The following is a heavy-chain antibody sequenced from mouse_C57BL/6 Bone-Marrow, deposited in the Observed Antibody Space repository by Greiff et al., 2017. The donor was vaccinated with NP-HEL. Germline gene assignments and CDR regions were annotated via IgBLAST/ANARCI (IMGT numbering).Heavy chain of an antibody. Sequence: VQLQQPGAELVRPGTSVKVSCKASGYAFTNYLIEWVKQRPGQGLEWIGVINPGSGGTNYNEKFKGKATLTADKSSSTAYMQLSSLTSEDSAVYFCARSGLWLRQDYWGQGTTLTVSS. CDR2: INPGSGGT. D-gene: IGHD2-2*01. CDR3: ARSGLWLRQDY. J-gene: IGHJ2*01. V-gene: IGHV1-54*01. CDR1: GYAFTNYL.